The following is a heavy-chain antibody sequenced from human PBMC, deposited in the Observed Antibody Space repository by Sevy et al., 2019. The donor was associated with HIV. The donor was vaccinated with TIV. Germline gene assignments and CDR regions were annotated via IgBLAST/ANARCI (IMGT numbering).Heavy chain of an antibody. V-gene: IGHV3-7*01. CDR1: GFTFSPYW. Sequence: GGSLRLSCAASGFTFSPYWMTWVRQAPGKGLEWVANIRPDGSDKYCVDSVKGRFTISRDNAKNSLYLQMNSLRADDTAMYYCARGVGLDCWGQGALVTVSS. CDR3: ARGVGLDC. J-gene: IGHJ4*02. CDR2: IRPDGSDK. D-gene: IGHD1-26*01.